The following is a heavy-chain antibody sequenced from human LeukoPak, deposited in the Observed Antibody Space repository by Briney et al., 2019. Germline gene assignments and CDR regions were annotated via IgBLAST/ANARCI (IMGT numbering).Heavy chain of an antibody. D-gene: IGHD2-15*01. Sequence: GGSLRLSCEASGFTFSSYSMNWVRQAPGKGLEWVSSISTSSSYIYYADSVKGRFTISRDNAKNSLYLQMNSLRAEDTALNYCARGAVVVAATDDAFEIWGQGTMVTVSS. V-gene: IGHV3-21*01. J-gene: IGHJ3*02. CDR1: GFTFSSYS. CDR2: ISTSSSYI. CDR3: ARGAVVVAATDDAFEI.